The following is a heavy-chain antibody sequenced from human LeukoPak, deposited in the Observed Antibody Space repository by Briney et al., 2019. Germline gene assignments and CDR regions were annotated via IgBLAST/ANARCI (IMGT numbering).Heavy chain of an antibody. CDR1: GGSISSYY. D-gene: IGHD6-19*01. J-gene: IGHJ4*02. CDR2: IYTSGNT. V-gene: IGHV4-4*07. Sequence: KASETLSLTCTVSGGSISSYYWNWIRQPAGEGLEWIGRIYTSGNTNYNPSLKSRVTMSVDTSKNQFSLKLSSVTAADTAVYYCARETKLMGYSSGLGFNYWGQGTLVTVSS. CDR3: ARETKLMGYSSGLGFNY.